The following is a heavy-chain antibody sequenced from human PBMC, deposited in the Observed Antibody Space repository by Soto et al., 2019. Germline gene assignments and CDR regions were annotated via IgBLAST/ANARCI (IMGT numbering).Heavy chain of an antibody. Sequence: GSLRLSCAASGFTFDDYTMHWVRQAPGKGLEWVSLISWDGGSTYYADSVKGRFTISRDNSKNSLYLQMNSLRTEDTALYYCAKDRGTPPYYYYYGMDVWGQGTTVTVSS. J-gene: IGHJ6*02. CDR2: ISWDGGST. CDR1: GFTFDDYT. V-gene: IGHV3-43*01. CDR3: AKDRGTPPYYYYYGMDV.